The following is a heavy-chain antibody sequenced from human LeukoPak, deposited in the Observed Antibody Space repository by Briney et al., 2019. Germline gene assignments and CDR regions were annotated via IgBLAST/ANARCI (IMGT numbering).Heavy chain of an antibody. CDR3: ARERTETAADLGPPDY. Sequence: PSETLSLTCTVSGGSISSGGYYWSWIRQHPGKGLEWIGYIYYSGSTYYNPSLKSRVTIPVDTSKNQFSLKLSSVTAADTAVYYCARERTETAADLGPPDYWGQGTLVTVSS. J-gene: IGHJ4*02. CDR1: GGSISSGGYY. V-gene: IGHV4-31*03. D-gene: IGHD6-25*01. CDR2: IYYSGST.